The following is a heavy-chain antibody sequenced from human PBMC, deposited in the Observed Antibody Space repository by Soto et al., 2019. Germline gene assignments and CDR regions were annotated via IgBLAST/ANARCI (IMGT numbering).Heavy chain of an antibody. Sequence: GGSLRLSCAASGFTFSSYSMNWVRQAPGKGLEWVSYISSSSSTIYYADSVKGRFTISRDNAKNSLYLQMNSLRAEDTAVYCCARDTLQLGPSEGVVYWGQGTLVTVSS. D-gene: IGHD7-27*01. CDR1: GFTFSSYS. CDR2: ISSSSSTI. V-gene: IGHV3-48*04. CDR3: ARDTLQLGPSEGVVY. J-gene: IGHJ4*02.